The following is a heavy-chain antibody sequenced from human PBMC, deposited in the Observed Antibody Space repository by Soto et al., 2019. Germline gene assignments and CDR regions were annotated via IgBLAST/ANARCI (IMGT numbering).Heavy chain of an antibody. J-gene: IGHJ5*02. CDR1: GGSISSGDYY. D-gene: IGHD3-22*01. CDR2: IYYSGST. CDR3: ASRYYYDSSGYSP. V-gene: IGHV4-30-4*01. Sequence: SETRSLTCTVSGGSISSGDYYWSWIRQPPGKGLEWIGYIYYSGSTYYNPSLKSRVTISVDTSKNQFSLKLSSVTAADTAVYYCASRYYYDSSGYSPWGQGTLVTVSS.